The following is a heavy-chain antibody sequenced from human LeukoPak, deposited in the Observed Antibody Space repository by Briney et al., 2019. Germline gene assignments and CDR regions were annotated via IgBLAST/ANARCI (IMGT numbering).Heavy chain of an antibody. V-gene: IGHV3-74*01. CDR2: INSGGSST. Sequence: GGSLGLSCAASGFTFSSYWMHWVRQAPGKGLVWVSRINSGGSSTSYADSVKGRFTISRDNAKNTLYLQMNSLRAEDTAVYYCARGSRVGATFGYWGQGTLVTVSS. D-gene: IGHD1-26*01. CDR3: ARGSRVGATFGY. J-gene: IGHJ4*02. CDR1: GFTFSSYW.